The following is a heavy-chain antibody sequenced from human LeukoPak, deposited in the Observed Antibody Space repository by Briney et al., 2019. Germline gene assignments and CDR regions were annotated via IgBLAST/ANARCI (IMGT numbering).Heavy chain of an antibody. CDR1: GGSISDYY. J-gene: IGHJ4*02. CDR2: IYYSGST. D-gene: IGHD3-10*01. V-gene: IGHV4-59*01. Sequence: SETLSLTCTVSGGSISDYYWNWIRQPPGKGLEWIGYIYYSGSTNYNPSLKSRVTISIDTSKNQFSLELSSVTAADTAVHYCARGTGLEYWGQGILVTVSS. CDR3: ARGTGLEY.